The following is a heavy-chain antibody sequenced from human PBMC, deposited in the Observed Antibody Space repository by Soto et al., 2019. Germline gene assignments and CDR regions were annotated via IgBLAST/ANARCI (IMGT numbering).Heavy chain of an antibody. CDR2: ISAYNGNT. J-gene: IGHJ4*02. Sequence: ASVKVSCKASGYTFTSYGISWVRQAPGQGLEWMGWISAYNGNTNYAQKFQGRVTVTKDTSASTAYMELSSLRSEDTAVYYCARDLGGWPDYWGQGTLVTVSS. D-gene: IGHD2-15*01. CDR3: ARDLGGWPDY. CDR1: GYTFTSYG. V-gene: IGHV1-18*01.